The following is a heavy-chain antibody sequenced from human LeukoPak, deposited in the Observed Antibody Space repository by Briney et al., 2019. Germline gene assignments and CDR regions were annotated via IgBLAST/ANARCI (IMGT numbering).Heavy chain of an antibody. Sequence: PGGSLRLSCAASGFTFSSSAMSWVRQVPGKGLEWVSGISASGGSTSYADSVKGRFTISRDNSKNTLYLQMNSLRAEDTAVYYCARNGGIVGANFDYWGQGTLVTVSS. CDR2: ISASGGST. D-gene: IGHD1-26*01. CDR1: GFTFSSSA. J-gene: IGHJ4*02. CDR3: ARNGGIVGANFDY. V-gene: IGHV3-23*01.